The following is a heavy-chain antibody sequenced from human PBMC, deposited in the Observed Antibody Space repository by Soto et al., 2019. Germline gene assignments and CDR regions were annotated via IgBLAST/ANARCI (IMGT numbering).Heavy chain of an antibody. V-gene: IGHV3-48*02. CDR2: ISSSSSTI. CDR1: GFTFSSYS. D-gene: IGHD6-19*01. CDR3: ARATYSSGWDAAFDI. J-gene: IGHJ3*02. Sequence: EVQLVESGGGLVQPGGSLRLSCAASGFTFSSYSMNWVRQAPGKGLEWVSYISSSSSTIYYADSVKGRFTISKDNAKNSLYLQMNSLRDEDTAVYYCARATYSSGWDAAFDICGQGTMVTVSS.